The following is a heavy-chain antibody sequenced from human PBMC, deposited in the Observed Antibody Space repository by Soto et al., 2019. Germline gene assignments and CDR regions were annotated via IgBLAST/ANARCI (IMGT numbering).Heavy chain of an antibody. V-gene: IGHV3-23*01. D-gene: IGHD6-13*01. Sequence: EVQLLESGGGLVQPGGSLRLSCAASGFTFSSYAMSWVLQAPGKGLEWVSAISGSGGSTYYADSVKGRFTISRDNSKKTLDLQMKSLRAEDTAVYYCAKGYSSSWYLYFDYWGQGTLVTVSS. CDR2: ISGSGGST. CDR3: AKGYSSSWYLYFDY. J-gene: IGHJ4*02. CDR1: GFTFSSYA.